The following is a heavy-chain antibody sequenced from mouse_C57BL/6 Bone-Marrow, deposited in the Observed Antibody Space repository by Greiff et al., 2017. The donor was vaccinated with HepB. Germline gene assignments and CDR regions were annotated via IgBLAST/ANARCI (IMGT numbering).Heavy chain of an antibody. D-gene: IGHD2-5*01. CDR2: IYYSGTI. V-gene: IGHV3-5*01. CDR1: GISITTGNYR. J-gene: IGHJ1*03. CDR3: AREGNSNYWYFDV. Sequence: EVQLQQSGPGLVKPSQTVFLTCTVTGISITTGNYRWSWIRQFPGNKLEWIGYIYYSGTITYNPSLTSRTTITRDTPKNQFFLEMNSLTAEDTATYYCAREGNSNYWYFDVWGTGTTVTVSS.